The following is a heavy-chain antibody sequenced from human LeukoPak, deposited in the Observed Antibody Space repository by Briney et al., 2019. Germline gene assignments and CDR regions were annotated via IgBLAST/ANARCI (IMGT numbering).Heavy chain of an antibody. CDR1: GGSISSGDYY. CDR3: ARVVRSAVAEYFQH. CDR2: IYYSGST. Sequence: SETLSLTCTVSGGSISSGDYYWSWIRQPPGKGLEWIGYIYYSGSTYYNPSLKSRVTISVDTSKNQFSLKLSSVTAADTAVYYCARVVRSAVAEYFQHWGQGTLVTVSS. J-gene: IGHJ1*01. V-gene: IGHV4-30-4*01.